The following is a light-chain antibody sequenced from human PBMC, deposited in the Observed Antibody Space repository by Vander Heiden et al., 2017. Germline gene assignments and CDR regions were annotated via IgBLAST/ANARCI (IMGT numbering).Light chain of an antibody. CDR2: DGS. J-gene: IGLJ2*01. V-gene: IGLV2-14*03. CDR3: GSRTKTSPVE. Sequence: SALTQPASVSASPVQSITISCPGTSTDIGTYDYVSWYQQLPGKAPKLMIYDGSNRPSGVSNRFSGSKSGNTASLTISGLQAEDEADYYCGSRTKTSPVEFGGGTKLTVL. CDR1: STDIGTYDY.